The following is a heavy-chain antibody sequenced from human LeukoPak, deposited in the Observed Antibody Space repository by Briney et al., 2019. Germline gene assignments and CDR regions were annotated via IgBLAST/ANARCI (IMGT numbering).Heavy chain of an antibody. CDR3: ARAPRGIVVVPAAIKTWFDP. CDR1: GFTFSSYA. Sequence: PGRSLRLSCAASGFTFSSYAMHWVRQAPGKGLEWVAVISYDGSNKYYADSVKGRFTISRDNSKNTLYLQMNSLRAEDTAVYYCARAPRGIVVVPAAIKTWFDPWGQGTLVTVSS. D-gene: IGHD2-2*02. CDR2: ISYDGSNK. J-gene: IGHJ5*02. V-gene: IGHV3-30*04.